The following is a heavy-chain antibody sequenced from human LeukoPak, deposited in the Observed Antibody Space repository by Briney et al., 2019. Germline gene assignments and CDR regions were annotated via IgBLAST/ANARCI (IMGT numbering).Heavy chain of an antibody. CDR3: VRSGTSASFDY. Sequence: GGSLRLSCAASGFTLSSYWMSWFRQAPGKGLEWVANIKKDGSEKWYVDSVEGRFTISRDHAKNSLYLQMNSLRVADTAVYYCVRSGTSASFDYWGQGTLVTVSS. V-gene: IGHV3-7*01. D-gene: IGHD1-7*01. CDR1: GFTLSSYW. CDR2: IKKDGSEK. J-gene: IGHJ4*02.